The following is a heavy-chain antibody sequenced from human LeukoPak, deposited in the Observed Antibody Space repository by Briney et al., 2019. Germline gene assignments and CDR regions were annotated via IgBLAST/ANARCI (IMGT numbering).Heavy chain of an antibody. D-gene: IGHD2-15*01. V-gene: IGHV4-30-2*01. CDR2: IYHSGST. Sequence: SQTLSLTCAVSGGSISSGGYSWSWIRQPPGKGLELIGYIYHSGSTYYNPSLKSRVTIQVDRSKNQSSLKLSSVTAADTAVYYCARLVVEEANFDYWGQGTLVTVSS. CDR3: ARLVVEEANFDY. J-gene: IGHJ4*02. CDR1: GGSISSGGYS.